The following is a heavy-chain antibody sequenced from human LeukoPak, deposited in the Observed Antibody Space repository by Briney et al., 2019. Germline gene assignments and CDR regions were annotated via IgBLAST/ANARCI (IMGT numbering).Heavy chain of an antibody. V-gene: IGHV4-39*01. Sequence: SETLSLTCTVSGGSISSSGYYWGWIRQPPGTGLEWIGSMYYSGSTYFNPSLKSRVTMSVDTSKKQFSLRLTSVTAADTAVYYCARLCSGGSCYSPIFDYWGQGALVTVSS. CDR3: ARLCSGGSCYSPIFDY. J-gene: IGHJ4*02. D-gene: IGHD2-15*01. CDR1: GGSISSSGYY. CDR2: MYYSGST.